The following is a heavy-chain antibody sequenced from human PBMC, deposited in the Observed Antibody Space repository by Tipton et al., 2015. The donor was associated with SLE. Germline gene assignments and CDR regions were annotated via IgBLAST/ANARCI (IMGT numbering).Heavy chain of an antibody. CDR3: ARSPVDYWNGYSA. CDR2: IRFDGNIK. CDR1: GFTFSTYG. V-gene: IGHV3-30*02. J-gene: IGHJ4*02. D-gene: IGHD3-3*01. Sequence: GSLRLSCAASGFTFSTYGMHWVRQAPGKGLEWVSFIRFDGNIKQYADSVKGRFTISRDNSKNSLYLQMNGLRAEDTAVYYCARSPVDYWNGYSAWGQGTLVAVSS.